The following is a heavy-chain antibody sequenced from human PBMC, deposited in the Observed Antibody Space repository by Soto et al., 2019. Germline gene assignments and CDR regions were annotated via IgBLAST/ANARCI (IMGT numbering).Heavy chain of an antibody. CDR1: GFTFDDYA. CDR2: IRGKAYGGTT. CDR3: TRDRPYYYETSGYSYY. V-gene: IGHV3-49*04. J-gene: IGHJ4*02. Sequence: GGSLSLSCTASGFTFDDYAMSWVRQAPGKGLEWVGFIRGKAYGGTTEYAASVKGRFTISRDDSKSIAYLQMNSLKTEDTAVYYCTRDRPYYYETSGYSYYWGQGTLVTVSS. D-gene: IGHD3-22*01.